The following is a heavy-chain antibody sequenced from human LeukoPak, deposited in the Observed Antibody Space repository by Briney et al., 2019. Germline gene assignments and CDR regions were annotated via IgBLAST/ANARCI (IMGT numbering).Heavy chain of an antibody. J-gene: IGHJ5*02. CDR1: GGSISSSSYY. V-gene: IGHV4-39*01. Sequence: SETLSHTCTVSGGSISSSSYYWGWIRQPPGKGLEWIGSIYYSGNTYYNPSLKSRVTISVDTSKNQFSLKLRSVTAADTAVYYCARNIVVVPAANPGWLDPWGQGTLVTVSS. CDR2: IYYSGNT. D-gene: IGHD2-2*01. CDR3: ARNIVVVPAANPGWLDP.